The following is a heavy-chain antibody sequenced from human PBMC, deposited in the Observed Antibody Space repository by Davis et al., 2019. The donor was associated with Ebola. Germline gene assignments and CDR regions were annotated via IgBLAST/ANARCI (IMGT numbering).Heavy chain of an antibody. CDR3: ARDWRRYCSSTSCSGALVYMDV. V-gene: IGHV3-66*01. CDR2: IYSGGST. CDR1: GFTFSSYS. Sequence: PGGSLRLSCAASGFTFSSYSMNWVRQAPGKGLEWVSVIYSGGSTYYADSVKGRFTISRDNAKNSLYLQMNSLRAEDTAVYYCARDWRRYCSSTSCSGALVYMDVWGKGTTVTVSS. J-gene: IGHJ6*03. D-gene: IGHD2-2*01.